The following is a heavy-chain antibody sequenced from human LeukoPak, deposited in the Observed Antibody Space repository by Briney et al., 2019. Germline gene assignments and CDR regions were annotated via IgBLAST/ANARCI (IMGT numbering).Heavy chain of an antibody. V-gene: IGHV1-18*01. D-gene: IGHD3-10*01. CDR2: ISAYNGNT. CDR1: GYTFTSYG. J-gene: IGHJ5*02. CDR3: ARDGSYYGSGSYGDNWFDP. Sequence: ASVTVSCKASGYTFTSYGISWVRQAPGQGLEWMGWISAYNGNTNYARKLQGRVTLTTDTSTSTAYMELGSLRSDDTAVYYCARDGSYYGSGSYGDNWFDPWGQGTLVTVSS.